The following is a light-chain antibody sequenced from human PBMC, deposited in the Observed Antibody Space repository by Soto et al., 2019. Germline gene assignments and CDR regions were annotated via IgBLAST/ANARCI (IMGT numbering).Light chain of an antibody. V-gene: IGKV1-5*01. CDR3: QQSIGT. CDR1: QTISNW. J-gene: IGKJ2*01. CDR2: EAA. Sequence: DVQRTQSPSTLSASAGDRASITCRASQTISNWLAWFQQKPGKAPNLLSSEAATLESGVPSRFSVSGSGTEFTLTITPLQPDDVATYHCQQSIGTFGQGTKLEIK.